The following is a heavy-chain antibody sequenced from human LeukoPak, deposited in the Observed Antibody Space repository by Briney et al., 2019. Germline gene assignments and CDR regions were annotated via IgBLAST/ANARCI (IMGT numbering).Heavy chain of an antibody. J-gene: IGHJ4*02. CDR1: GFTFSDSW. CDR2: ISSSSSYI. Sequence: GGSLRLSCAASGFTFSDSWMSWVRQAPGKGLEWVSSISSSSSYIYYADSVKGRFTISRDNAKNSLYLQMNSLRAEDTAVYYCARGGGSFDYWGQGTLVTVSS. CDR3: ARGGGSFDY. V-gene: IGHV3-21*01. D-gene: IGHD3-16*01.